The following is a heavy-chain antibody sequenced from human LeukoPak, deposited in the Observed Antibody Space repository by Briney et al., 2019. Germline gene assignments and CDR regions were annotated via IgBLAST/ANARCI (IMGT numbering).Heavy chain of an antibody. V-gene: IGHV3-23*01. J-gene: IGHJ4*02. D-gene: IGHD1-26*01. CDR3: AKVFVGATIYFDY. CDR2: ISGSGGST. CDR1: GFTFSSYA. Sequence: GGSLRLSCAASGFTFSSYAISWVRQAPGKGLEWVSAISGSGGSTYYADSVKGRFTISRDNSKNTLYLQMNSLRAEDTAVYYCAKVFVGATIYFDYWGQGTLVTVSS.